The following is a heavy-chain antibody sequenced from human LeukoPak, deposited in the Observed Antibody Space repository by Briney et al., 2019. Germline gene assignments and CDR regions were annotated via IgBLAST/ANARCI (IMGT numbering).Heavy chain of an antibody. D-gene: IGHD1-26*01. Sequence: ASVKVSCKASGGTFSSYAISWVRQAPGQGLGWMGGIIPIFGTANYAQKFQGRVTMTRDKSTSTVYMELSSLRSEDTAVYYCARDREGGSYDFDYWGQGTLVTVSS. CDR3: ARDREGGSYDFDY. CDR2: IIPIFGTA. V-gene: IGHV1-69*05. J-gene: IGHJ4*02. CDR1: GGTFSSYA.